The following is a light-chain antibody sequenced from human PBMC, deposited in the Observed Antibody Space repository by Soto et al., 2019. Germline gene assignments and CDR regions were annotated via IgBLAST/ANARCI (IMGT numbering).Light chain of an antibody. CDR1: QSVLYSSNNKNY. Sequence: DIVMTQSPDSLAVSLGERATINCKSSQSVLYSSNNKNYLSWYQQKPGQPPKLLIHWASTRESGVPDRFSGSGSGTDFTLTVSSLQAEDVAVYYCQQHYNIPFTFGPGTKVDIK. J-gene: IGKJ3*01. V-gene: IGKV4-1*01. CDR2: WAS. CDR3: QQHYNIPFT.